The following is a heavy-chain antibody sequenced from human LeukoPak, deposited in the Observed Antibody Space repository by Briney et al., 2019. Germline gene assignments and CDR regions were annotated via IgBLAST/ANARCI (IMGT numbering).Heavy chain of an antibody. D-gene: IGHD6-6*01. Sequence: GASVKGSCKASGYTFTSDGISWGRHAPGQGLEWRGWISAYNGNTNYAQKLQGRVTMTTDTSTITAYMELRSLRSDDTAVYYCARDRGPHSSSSFDYWGQGTLVTVSS. V-gene: IGHV1-18*01. CDR2: ISAYNGNT. J-gene: IGHJ4*02. CDR3: ARDRGPHSSSSFDY. CDR1: GYTFTSDG.